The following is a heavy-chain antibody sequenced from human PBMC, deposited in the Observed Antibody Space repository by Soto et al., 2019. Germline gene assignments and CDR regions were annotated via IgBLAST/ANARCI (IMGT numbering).Heavy chain of an antibody. J-gene: IGHJ6*02. CDR1: GGSISSGGYY. CDR2: IYYSGST. Sequence: SETLSLTCTVSGGSISSGGYYWSWIRQHPGKGLEWIGYIYYSGSTYYNPSLKSRVTISVDTSKNQFSLKLSSVTAADTAVYYCARDSLETPPHGMDVWGQGTTVTVSS. D-gene: IGHD3-16*01. CDR3: ARDSLETPPHGMDV. V-gene: IGHV4-31*02.